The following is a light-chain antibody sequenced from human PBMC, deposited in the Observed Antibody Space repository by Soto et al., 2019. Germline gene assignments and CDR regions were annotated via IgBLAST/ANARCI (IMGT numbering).Light chain of an antibody. CDR1: QTVIRW. J-gene: IGKJ1*01. Sequence: DIEMTQSPSTLSASVGDRVTITCRASQTVIRWLAWYQQKPGRAPKLLIYKASSLQSGVPSRFSGSGSGTEFTLTISSLQPDDSATYYCQQHNTYPWTFGLGTKVEIK. CDR3: QQHNTYPWT. V-gene: IGKV1-5*03. CDR2: KAS.